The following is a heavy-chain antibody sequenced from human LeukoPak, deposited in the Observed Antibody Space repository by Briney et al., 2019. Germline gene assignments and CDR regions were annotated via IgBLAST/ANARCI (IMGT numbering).Heavy chain of an antibody. J-gene: IGHJ5*02. Sequence: GASVTVSCKASGYTFTSYGISWVRQAPGQGLEWMGWINTNTGNPTYAQGFTGRFVFSLDTSVSTAYLQISSLKAEDTAVYYCARDPPPGSGYLFDPWGQGTLVTVSS. CDR3: ARDPPPGSGYLFDP. CDR1: GYTFTSYG. D-gene: IGHD3-22*01. V-gene: IGHV7-4-1*02. CDR2: INTNTGNP.